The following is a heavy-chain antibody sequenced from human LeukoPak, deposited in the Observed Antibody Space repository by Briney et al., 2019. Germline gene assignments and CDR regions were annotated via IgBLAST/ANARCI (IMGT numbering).Heavy chain of an antibody. Sequence: ALVKVSCKASGYTFTGYYMHWVRQAPGQGLEWMGWINPNSGGTNYAQKFQGRVTMTRDTSISTAYMELSRLRSDDTAVYYCARPNFRYDYFDYWGQGTLVTVSS. V-gene: IGHV1-2*02. CDR2: INPNSGGT. CDR1: GYTFTGYY. CDR3: ARPNFRYDYFDY. J-gene: IGHJ4*02. D-gene: IGHD5-12*01.